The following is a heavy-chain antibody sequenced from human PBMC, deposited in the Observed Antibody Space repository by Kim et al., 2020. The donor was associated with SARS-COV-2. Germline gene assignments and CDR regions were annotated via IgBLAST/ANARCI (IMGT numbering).Heavy chain of an antibody. V-gene: IGHV3-23*01. D-gene: IGHD3-10*01. CDR1: GFTFSNNL. J-gene: IGHJ3*02. Sequence: GGSLRLSCSASGFTFSNNLLNWVRQAPGKGLEWVSAIKGGGGNTFYADSVKGRFTISRDNPKNTLYLQMNSLRAEDTAIYYCAKSQASYFNDALDIWGQGQWSPSLQ. CDR3: AKSQASYFNDALDI. CDR2: IKGGGGNT.